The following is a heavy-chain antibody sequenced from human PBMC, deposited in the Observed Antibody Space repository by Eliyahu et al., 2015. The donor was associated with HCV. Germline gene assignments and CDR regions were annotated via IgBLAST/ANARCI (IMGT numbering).Heavy chain of an antibody. J-gene: IGHJ3*02. Sequence: EVQLVESGGALVQPGRSLRLSCAASGFPFGDYAMXWIRQVPGKGLXWVSGLSWDSDTVGYAASVRGRFTISRDNAQNSLFLQMNSLRPEDTAFYYCTKDATRGYFDHNGYYLGGAFDIWGHGTMVTVSS. D-gene: IGHD3-22*01. CDR3: TKDATRGYFDHNGYYLGGAFDI. V-gene: IGHV3-9*01. CDR1: GFPFGDYA. CDR2: LSWDSDTV.